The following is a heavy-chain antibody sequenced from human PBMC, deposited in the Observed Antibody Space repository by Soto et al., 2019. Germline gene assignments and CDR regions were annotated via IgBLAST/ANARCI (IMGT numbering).Heavy chain of an antibody. J-gene: IGHJ3*02. CDR1: GHTFTSYG. V-gene: IGHV1-18*04. D-gene: IGHD3-22*01. CDR2: ISAYNGNT. Sequence: ASVKVSCKASGHTFTSYGISWVRQAPGQGLEGMGWISAYNGNTNYAQKLQGRVTMTTDTSTSPAYMGLRSLRSDDTAVYYCARDGTYYYDSSHKAHDAFDIWGQGTMVTVSS. CDR3: ARDGTYYYDSSHKAHDAFDI.